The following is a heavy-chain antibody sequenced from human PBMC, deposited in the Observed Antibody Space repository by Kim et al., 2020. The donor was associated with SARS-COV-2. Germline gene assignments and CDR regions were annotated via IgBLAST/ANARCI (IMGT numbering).Heavy chain of an antibody. D-gene: IGHD6-13*01. J-gene: IGHJ6*03. CDR3: VEEQQLARPPYYYYYMDV. V-gene: IGHV4-39*01. CDR1: GGSISSSSYY. Sequence: SETLSLTCTVSGGSISSSSYYWGWIRQPPGKGLEWIGSIYYSGSTYYNPSLKSRVTISVDTSKNQFSLKLSSVTAADTAVYYCVEEQQLARPPYYYYYMDVWGKGTTVTVSS. CDR2: IYYSGST.